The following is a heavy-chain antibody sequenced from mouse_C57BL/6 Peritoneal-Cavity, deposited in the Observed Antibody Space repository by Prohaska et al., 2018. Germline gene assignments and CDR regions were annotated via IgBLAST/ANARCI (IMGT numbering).Heavy chain of an antibody. CDR1: GYTFTSYW. CDR3: ARDYDFDY. J-gene: IGHJ2*01. Sequence: RPGSSVKLSCKASGYTFTSYWMDWVKQRPGQGLEWIGNIYPSDSENHYNQKFKDKATLTVDKSSSTAYMQLSSLTSEDSAVYYCARDYDFDYWGQGNTLTVS. V-gene: IGHV1-61*01. D-gene: IGHD1-1*01. CDR2: IYPSDSEN.